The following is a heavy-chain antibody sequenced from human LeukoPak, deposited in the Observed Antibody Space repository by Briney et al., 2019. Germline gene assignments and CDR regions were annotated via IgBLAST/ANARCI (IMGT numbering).Heavy chain of an antibody. CDR3: AELGITMIGGV. V-gene: IGHV3-74*01. D-gene: IGHD3-10*02. Sequence: PGGSLRLSCAASGFTFSTYWMHWVRQAPGKGLVWVSRIDHDGINTYYADSVKGRFTISSDSAKNSLYLQMNSLRAEDTAVYYCAELGITMIGGVWGKGTTVTISS. CDR2: IDHDGINT. CDR1: GFTFSTYW. J-gene: IGHJ6*04.